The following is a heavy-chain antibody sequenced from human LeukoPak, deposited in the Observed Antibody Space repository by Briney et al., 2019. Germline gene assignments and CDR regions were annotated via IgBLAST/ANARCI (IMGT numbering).Heavy chain of an antibody. CDR1: GYTFTGYY. CDR3: ATTYYDFWSGYRLNWYFDL. J-gene: IGHJ2*01. D-gene: IGHD3-3*01. Sequence: ASVKVSCKVSGYTFTGYYMHWVRQAPGQGLEWMGWINPNSGGTNYAQKFQGRVTMTRDTSVSTAYMELSRLRSDDTAVYYCATTYYDFWSGYRLNWYFDLWGRGTLVTVSS. V-gene: IGHV1-2*02. CDR2: INPNSGGT.